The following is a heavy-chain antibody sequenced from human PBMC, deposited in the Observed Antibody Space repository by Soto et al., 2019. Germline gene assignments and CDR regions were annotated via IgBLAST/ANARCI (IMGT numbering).Heavy chain of an antibody. CDR2: IWYDGSNK. Sequence: QVQLVESGGGVVQPGRSLRLSCAASGFTFSSYGMHWVRQAPGKGLEWVAVIWYDGSNKYYADSVKGRFTISRDNSKNTLYLKMNSLRAEDTAVYYCARQYLRRYYYYYGMDVWGQGTTVTVSS. CDR3: ARQYLRRYYYYYGMDV. J-gene: IGHJ6*02. CDR1: GFTFSSYG. D-gene: IGHD3-10*01. V-gene: IGHV3-33*01.